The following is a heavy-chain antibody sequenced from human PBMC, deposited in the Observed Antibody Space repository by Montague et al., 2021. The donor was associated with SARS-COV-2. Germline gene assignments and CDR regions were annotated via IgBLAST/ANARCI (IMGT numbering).Heavy chain of an antibody. D-gene: IGHD5-12*01. J-gene: IGHJ4*02. Sequence: SETLSLTCTVSGGSISSNFWSWIRQPPGKGLEWIGYIYYSGSTNYNPSLKSRVTISVDTSKKQFSLQLSSVTAADTAVYYCARTRGYDPLFDFWGQGTLATVSS. V-gene: IGHV4-59*01. CDR3: ARTRGYDPLFDF. CDR1: GGSISSNF. CDR2: IYYSGST.